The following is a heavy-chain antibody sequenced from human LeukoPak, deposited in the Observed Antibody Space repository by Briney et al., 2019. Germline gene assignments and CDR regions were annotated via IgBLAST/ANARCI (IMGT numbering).Heavy chain of an antibody. CDR3: ANYYDSSGYSRGY. J-gene: IGHJ4*02. CDR1: RFTFSSYW. CDR2: IYSGGST. V-gene: IGHV3-53*01. Sequence: GGSLRLSCAASRFTFSSYWMSWVRQAPGKGLEWVSVIYSGGSTYYADSVKGRFTISRDNSKNTLYLQMNSLRAEDTAVYYCANYYDSSGYSRGYWGQGTLVTVSS. D-gene: IGHD3-22*01.